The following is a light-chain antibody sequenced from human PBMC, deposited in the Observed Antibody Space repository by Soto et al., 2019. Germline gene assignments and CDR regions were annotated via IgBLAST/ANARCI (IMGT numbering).Light chain of an antibody. J-gene: IGKJ4*01. V-gene: IGKV1-39*01. CDR3: QQSYSTTALT. Sequence: DIQMTQSPSSLSASVGDRVTITCRASQSISSYLNWYQQKPGKAPKLLIYAASSLQSGVPSRFSGSGSGTDFTLTISSLQPEDFATYYGQQSYSTTALTFGGGTKVEIK. CDR1: QSISSY. CDR2: AAS.